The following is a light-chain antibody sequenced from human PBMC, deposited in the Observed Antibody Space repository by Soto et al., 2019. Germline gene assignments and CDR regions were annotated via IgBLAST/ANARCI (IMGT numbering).Light chain of an antibody. J-gene: IGKJ1*01. CDR1: QSVSSY. CDR2: DAS. V-gene: IGKV3-11*01. CDR3: QQRSNWPWT. Sequence: EIVLTQSPATLSLSPGERATLSCRASQSVSSYLAWYQQKPGQAPRLLIYDASNRATGIPARFSGSGSEPDFTLTISSLEPEDFAVYYCQQRSNWPWTFGQGTKVEIK.